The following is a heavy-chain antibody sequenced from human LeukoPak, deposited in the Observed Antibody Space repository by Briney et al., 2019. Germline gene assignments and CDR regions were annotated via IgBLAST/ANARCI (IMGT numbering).Heavy chain of an antibody. V-gene: IGHV3-48*03. CDR2: ISSSGSTI. J-gene: IGHJ3*02. CDR1: GFTFSNYE. CDR3: AKIRNIVGAPDAFDI. Sequence: GGSLRLSCAASGFTFSNYEMNWVRQAPGKGLEWVSYISSSGSTINYADSVKGRFTISRDNSKNTLYLQMNSLRAEDTAVYYCAKIRNIVGAPDAFDIWGQGTMVTVSS. D-gene: IGHD1-26*01.